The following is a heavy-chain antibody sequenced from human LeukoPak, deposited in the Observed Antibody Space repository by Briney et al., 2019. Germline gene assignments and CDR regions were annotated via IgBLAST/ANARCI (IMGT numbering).Heavy chain of an antibody. CDR3: ARSIVGATDFDY. D-gene: IGHD1-26*01. CDR2: INHSGST. J-gene: IGHJ4*02. Sequence: PSETLSLTCAVYGGSLRNYHWSLIRQPPGKGLEWIGEINHSGSTNYNPSLKSRVTISVDTSKNQFSLKLSSVTAADTAVYYCARSIVGATDFDYWGQGTLVTVSS. CDR1: GGSLRNYH. V-gene: IGHV4-34*01.